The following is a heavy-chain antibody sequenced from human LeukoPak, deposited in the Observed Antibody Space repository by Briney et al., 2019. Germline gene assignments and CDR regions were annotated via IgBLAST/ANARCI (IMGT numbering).Heavy chain of an antibody. Sequence: GASVKVSCKASGYTFTGYYMHWVRQAPGQGLEWMGWINPNSGGTNYAQKFQGRVTISADKSISTAYLQWGSLKASDTAMYYCARQTTSSWYLNRAYMDVWGKGTTVTVSS. V-gene: IGHV1-2*02. J-gene: IGHJ6*03. CDR3: ARQTTSSWYLNRAYMDV. CDR2: INPNSGGT. CDR1: GYTFTGYY. D-gene: IGHD6-13*01.